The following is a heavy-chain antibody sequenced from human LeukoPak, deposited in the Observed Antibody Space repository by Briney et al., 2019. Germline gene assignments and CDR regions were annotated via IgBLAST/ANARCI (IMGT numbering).Heavy chain of an antibody. Sequence: GGSLRLSCAASGSTFSNYWMSWVRQAPGKGLEWVANIKQDGSKKYYVDSVKGRFTISRDNAKNSLFLQMNSLRVEDTAVYYCATDLISGSYYNGGDNWGQGTLVTVSS. CDR3: ATDLISGSYYNGGDN. D-gene: IGHD3-10*01. CDR2: IKQDGSKK. J-gene: IGHJ4*02. CDR1: GSTFSNYW. V-gene: IGHV3-7*01.